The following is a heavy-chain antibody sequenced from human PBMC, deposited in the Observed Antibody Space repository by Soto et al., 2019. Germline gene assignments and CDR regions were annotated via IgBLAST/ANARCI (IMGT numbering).Heavy chain of an antibody. CDR2: MSPNSGNT. CDR1: GYTFTSYD. CDR3: ARATRVVPADKVYYGMDV. Sequence: ASVKVSCKASGYTFTSYDINWVRQATGQGLEWMGWMSPNSGNTGYAQKFQGRVTMTRNTSISTAYMELSSLRSEDTAVYYCARATRVVPADKVYYGMDVWGQGTTVTVSS. D-gene: IGHD2-2*01. V-gene: IGHV1-8*01. J-gene: IGHJ6*02.